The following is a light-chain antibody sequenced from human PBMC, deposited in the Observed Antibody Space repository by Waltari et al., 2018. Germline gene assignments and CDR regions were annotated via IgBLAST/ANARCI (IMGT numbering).Light chain of an antibody. CDR3: MIWHGSAAV. CDR1: SGINVGTYR. J-gene: IGLJ7*01. CDR2: YKSDSDK. Sequence: QAVLTPPSSPSATPGASASLTCTLRSGINVGTYRIYWYQQKPGSPPPYLLRYKSDSDKQQGSGVPSRFSGSKDVSANAGILLISGLQSEDEADYYCMIWHGSAAVFGGGTQLTVL. V-gene: IGLV5-45*03.